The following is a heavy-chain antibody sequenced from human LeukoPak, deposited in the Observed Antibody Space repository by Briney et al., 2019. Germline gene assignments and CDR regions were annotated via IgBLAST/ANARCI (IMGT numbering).Heavy chain of an antibody. J-gene: IGHJ4*02. Sequence: GGSLRLSCAASGFTFSSYWMHWVRQAPGKGLEWVSSISSSSSYIYYADSVKGRFTISRDNAKNSLYLQMNSLRAEDTAVYYCARDGGYGWDIVVVPADYWGQGTLVTVSS. D-gene: IGHD2-2*01. CDR2: ISSSSSYI. V-gene: IGHV3-21*01. CDR3: ARDGGYGWDIVVVPADY. CDR1: GFTFSSYW.